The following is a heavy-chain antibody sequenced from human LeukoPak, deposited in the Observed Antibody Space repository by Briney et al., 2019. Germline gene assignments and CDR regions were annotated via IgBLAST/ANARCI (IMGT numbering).Heavy chain of an antibody. D-gene: IGHD5-24*01. CDR2: IHPHGIF. V-gene: IGHV4-34*01. Sequence: SETLSLTCAVHGGSCDDYYCSWIRQPPGKGLEWIGEIHPHGIFYYNSSRVSRVTISIDTSKTQFSLRLTSVTPADTAFFYCARGRDRSKAGDLWGQGSLVTVSS. CDR1: GGSCDDYY. J-gene: IGHJ5*02. CDR3: ARGRDRSKAGDL.